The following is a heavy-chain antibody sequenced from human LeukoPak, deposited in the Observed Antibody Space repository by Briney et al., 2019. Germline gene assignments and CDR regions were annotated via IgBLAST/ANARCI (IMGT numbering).Heavy chain of an antibody. CDR1: GFTFSNYG. D-gene: IGHD1-26*01. J-gene: IGHJ4*02. V-gene: IGHV3-33*01. CDR3: ARWSGSYCDY. Sequence: PGRSLRLSCAASGFTFSNYGMHWVRQAPGKGLEWVAVIWYDGGNKYYADSVKGRFTISRDNSKNTLYLQMNSLRAEDTAVYYCARWSGSYCDYWGQGTLVTVSS. CDR2: IWYDGGNK.